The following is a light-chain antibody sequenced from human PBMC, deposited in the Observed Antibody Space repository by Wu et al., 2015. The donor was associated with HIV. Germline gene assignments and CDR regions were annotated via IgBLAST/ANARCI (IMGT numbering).Light chain of an antibody. CDR1: QSITTS. CDR2: DAS. V-gene: IGKV1-39*01. Sequence: DIQMTQSPSSLSASVGDRVTITCRASQSITTSLNWYQQKPGKAPNLLIYDASTLQSGVPSRFSGSGSGTDFALTISSLQPEDFSTYHCQQTYSDPPYTFGQGTKLEIK. CDR3: QQTYSDPPYT. J-gene: IGKJ2*01.